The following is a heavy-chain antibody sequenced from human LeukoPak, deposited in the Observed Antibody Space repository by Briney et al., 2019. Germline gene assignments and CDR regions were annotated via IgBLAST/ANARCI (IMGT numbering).Heavy chain of an antibody. V-gene: IGHV4-34*01. J-gene: IGHJ4*02. CDR2: INHSGST. Sequence: PSETLSLTCAVYGGSFSGYYWSWIRQPPGKGLEWIGEINHSGSTNYNPSLKSRVTISVDTSKNQSSLKLSSVTAADTAVYYCARGRGSLXWSSRNPYFDYWGQGTLVTVSS. D-gene: IGHD4-23*01. CDR3: ARGRGSLXWSSRNPYFDY. CDR1: GGSFSGYY.